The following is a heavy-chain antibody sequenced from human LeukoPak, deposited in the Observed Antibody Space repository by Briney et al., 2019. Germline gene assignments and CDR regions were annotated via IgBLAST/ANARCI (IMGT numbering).Heavy chain of an antibody. D-gene: IGHD2-2*01. CDR2: ISGSGGST. CDR1: GFTFSSYA. J-gene: IGHJ5*02. CDR3: AKGGCSSTSCFYWFDP. Sequence: GGSLRLSCAASGFTFSSYAMSWVRQASGKGLEWVSAISGSGGSTYYADSVKGRFTISRDNSKNTLYLQMNSLRAEDTAVYYCAKGGCSSTSCFYWFDPWGQGTLVTVSS. V-gene: IGHV3-23*01.